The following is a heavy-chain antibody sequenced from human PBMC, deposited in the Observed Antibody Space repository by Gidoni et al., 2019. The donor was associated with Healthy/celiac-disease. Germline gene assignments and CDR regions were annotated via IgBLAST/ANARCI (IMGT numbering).Heavy chain of an antibody. CDR2: INPSGGST. V-gene: IGHV1-46*01. D-gene: IGHD3-16*01. CDR1: GYTFPRYY. J-gene: IGHJ3*02. Sequence: QVQLVQSGAEVKKPGASVKVSCKASGYTFPRYYMHWVRQAPGQGLEWMGIINPSGGSTSYAQKFQGRVTMTRDTSTSTVYMELSSLRSEDTAVYYCARVGLGAAFDIGGQGTMVTVSS. CDR3: ARVGLGAAFDI.